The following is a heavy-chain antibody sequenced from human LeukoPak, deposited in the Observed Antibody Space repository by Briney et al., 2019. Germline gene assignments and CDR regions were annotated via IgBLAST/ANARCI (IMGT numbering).Heavy chain of an antibody. CDR2: IRSKAYGGTT. CDR3: TRVRYYGSGSYPTYAFDI. CDR1: GFTFGDYA. V-gene: IGHV3-49*04. Sequence: GGSLRLSCTASGFTFGDYAMSWVRQAPGKGLEGVGFIRSKAYGGTTEYAASVKGRFPISRDDSKSIAYLQMNSLKTEDTAVYYCTRVRYYGSGSYPTYAFDIRGQGTMVTVSS. J-gene: IGHJ3*02. D-gene: IGHD3-10*01.